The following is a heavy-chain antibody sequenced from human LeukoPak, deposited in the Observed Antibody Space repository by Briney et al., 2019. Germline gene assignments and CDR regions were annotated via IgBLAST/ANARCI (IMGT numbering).Heavy chain of an antibody. CDR3: ARAGGIWGYYFDY. J-gene: IGHJ4*02. Sequence: PGGSLRLSCAASGFTFSSYWMSWVRQAPGKGLEWVANIKQDGSEKYYVDSVKGRFTISRDNAKNSLYLQMNSLRAEDTAVYYCARAGGIWGYYFDYWGQGTLVTVSS. CDR1: GFTFSSYW. CDR2: IKQDGSEK. V-gene: IGHV3-7*01. D-gene: IGHD3-16*01.